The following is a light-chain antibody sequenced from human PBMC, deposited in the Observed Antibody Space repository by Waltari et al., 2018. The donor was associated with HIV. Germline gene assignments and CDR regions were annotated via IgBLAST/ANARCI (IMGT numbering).Light chain of an antibody. Sequence: IVLTQSPGTLSLSPGERAPLSCRASQSVSSSYLAWYQQKPGQAPRLLIYGASSRATGIPDRFSGSGSGTDFTLTISRLEPEDFAVYYCQQYGSSLFTFGQGTRLEIK. CDR1: QSVSSSY. V-gene: IGKV3-20*01. CDR2: GAS. J-gene: IGKJ5*01. CDR3: QQYGSSLFT.